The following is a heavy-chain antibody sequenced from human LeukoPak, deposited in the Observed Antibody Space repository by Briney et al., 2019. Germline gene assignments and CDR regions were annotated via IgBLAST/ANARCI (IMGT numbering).Heavy chain of an antibody. V-gene: IGHV4-39*07. J-gene: IGHJ4*02. CDR3: ARGGYCTNGVCYGFCDY. CDR2: IYYSGST. D-gene: IGHD2-8*01. Sequence: PSETLSLTCTVSGGSISSSSYYWGWIRQPPGKGLEWIGSIYYSGSTYYNPSLKSRVTISVDTSKNRFSLKLSSVTAADTAVYYCARGGYCTNGVCYGFCDYWGQGTLVTVSS. CDR1: GGSISSSSYY.